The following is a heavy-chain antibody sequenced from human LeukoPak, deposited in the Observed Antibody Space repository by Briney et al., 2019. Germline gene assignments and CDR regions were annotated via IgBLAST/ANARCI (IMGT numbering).Heavy chain of an antibody. D-gene: IGHD3-10*01. CDR2: MNPNSGNT. J-gene: IGHJ5*02. CDR1: GFTFTGHY. V-gene: IGHV1-8*02. Sequence: ASLKVSCKSSGFTFTGHYIHWVRQAPGQGPEWMGWMNPNSGNTGYAQKFQGRVTMTRNTSISTAYMELSSLRSEDTAVYYCARGVRRTRNWFDPWGQGTLVTVSS. CDR3: ARGVRRTRNWFDP.